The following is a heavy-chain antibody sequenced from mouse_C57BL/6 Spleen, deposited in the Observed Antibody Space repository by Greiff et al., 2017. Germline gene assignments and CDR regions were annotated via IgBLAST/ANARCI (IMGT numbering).Heavy chain of an antibody. CDR1: GYTFTEYT. V-gene: IGHV1-62-2*01. Sequence: QVQLQQSGAELVKPGASVKLSCKASGYTFTEYTIHWVKQRSGQGLEWIGWFYPGSGSIKYNEKFKDKATLTADKSSSTVYMELSRLTSEDSAVYFCARHEDGRAAQAPYFDYWGQGTTLTVSS. CDR3: ARHEDGRAAQAPYFDY. D-gene: IGHD3-2*02. J-gene: IGHJ2*01. CDR2: FYPGSGSI.